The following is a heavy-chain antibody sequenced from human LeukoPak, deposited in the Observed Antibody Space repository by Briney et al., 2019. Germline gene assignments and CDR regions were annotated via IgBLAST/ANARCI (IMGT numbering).Heavy chain of an antibody. J-gene: IGHJ5*02. CDR3: ATDRAWFDP. Sequence: GGSLRLPCAASGITFSTAWMSWFRQAPGKGLEWVGRIKSKIGGATADYAAPVKDRFTISRDDSKNTLYLQMNSLKTEDTAVYYCATDRAWFDPWGQGTLVTVSS. CDR2: IKSKIGGATA. D-gene: IGHD3-10*01. CDR1: GITFSTAW. V-gene: IGHV3-15*01.